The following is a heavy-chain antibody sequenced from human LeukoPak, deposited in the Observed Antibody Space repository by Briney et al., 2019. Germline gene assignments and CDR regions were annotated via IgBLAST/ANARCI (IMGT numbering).Heavy chain of an antibody. V-gene: IGHV3-30-3*01. CDR1: GFSFSNYA. CDR3: AKGGVDTAMARYFDY. D-gene: IGHD5-18*01. J-gene: IGHJ4*02. Sequence: PGGSLRLSCAASGFSFSNYAMHWVRQAPGKGLEWVAVISYDGSNKYYADSVKGRFTISRDNSKNTLYLQMNSLRAEDTAVYYCAKGGVDTAMARYFDYWGQGTLVTVSS. CDR2: ISYDGSNK.